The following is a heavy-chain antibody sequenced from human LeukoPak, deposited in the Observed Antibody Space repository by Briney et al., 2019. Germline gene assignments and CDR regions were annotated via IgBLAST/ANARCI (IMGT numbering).Heavy chain of an antibody. CDR3: AKVPHYDYVWGSYRPYFDY. D-gene: IGHD3-16*02. V-gene: IGHV3-23*01. J-gene: IGHJ4*02. CDR2: ISGSGGSI. CDR1: GFTFSSYA. Sequence: GGSLRLSCAASGFTFSSYAMSWVRQAPGKGLEWVSAISGSGGSIYYADSVKGRFTISRDNSKNTLYLQMNSLRAEDTAVYYCAKVPHYDYVWGSYRPYFDYWGQGTLVTVSS.